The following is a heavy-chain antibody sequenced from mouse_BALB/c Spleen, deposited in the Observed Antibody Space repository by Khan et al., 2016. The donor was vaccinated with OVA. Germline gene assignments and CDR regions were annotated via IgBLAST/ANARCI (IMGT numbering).Heavy chain of an antibody. CDR2: ISYSGNT. J-gene: IGHJ3*01. V-gene: IGHV3-2*02. CDR3: ARKDYYDYDPFPY. CDR1: GYSITSEYA. D-gene: IGHD2-4*01. Sequence: VQLKESGPGLVKPSQSLSLTCTVTGYSITSEYAWNWIRQFPGNKLEWMGYISYSGNTRSNPSLKSRISITRDPSKNQFFLQLNSVTTEDTATYYCARKDYYDYDPFPYWGQGTLVTVSA.